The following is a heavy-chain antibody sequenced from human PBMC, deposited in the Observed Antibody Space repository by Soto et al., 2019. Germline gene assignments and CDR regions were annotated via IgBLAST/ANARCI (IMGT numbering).Heavy chain of an antibody. CDR2: ISYDGSNK. V-gene: IGHV3-30-3*01. J-gene: IGHJ4*02. CDR3: AREYYDILTGPLDY. D-gene: IGHD3-9*01. Sequence: GGSLRLSCAASGFTFSSYAMHWVRQAPGKGLEWVAVISYDGSNKYYADSVKGRFTISRDNSKNTLYLQMNSLRAEDTAVYYCAREYYDILTGPLDYWGQGTLVTVSS. CDR1: GFTFSSYA.